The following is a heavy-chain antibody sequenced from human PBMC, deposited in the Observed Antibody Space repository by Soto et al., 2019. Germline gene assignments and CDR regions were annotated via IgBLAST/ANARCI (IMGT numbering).Heavy chain of an antibody. CDR1: CGSSSNGGYR. Sequence: PSVTLSLPWTVSCGSSSNGGYRLSWFRQPPGKGLEWIGSIYDSGSTNYIPSLKSRVTISIDTSRNQFSLKLTSVTAADTGVYYCASSSPFHYWGPGILVTVSS. J-gene: IGHJ4*02. CDR2: IYDSGST. D-gene: IGHD6-6*01. CDR3: ASSSPFHY. V-gene: IGHV4-61*08.